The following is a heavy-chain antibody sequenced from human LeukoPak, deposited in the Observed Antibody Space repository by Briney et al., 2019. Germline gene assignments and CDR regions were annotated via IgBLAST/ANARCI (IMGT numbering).Heavy chain of an antibody. CDR1: GFTFDDYA. Sequence: RPGGSLRLSCAASGFTFDDYAMSWVRQAPGKGLEWVSGINWNGGSTGYVDSVKGRFAISRDNAKNSLYLQMNSLRGEDTALYYCARDAHFGGVFDIWGQGTMVIVSS. CDR2: INWNGGST. CDR3: ARDAHFGGVFDI. V-gene: IGHV3-20*04. J-gene: IGHJ3*02. D-gene: IGHD2-21*01.